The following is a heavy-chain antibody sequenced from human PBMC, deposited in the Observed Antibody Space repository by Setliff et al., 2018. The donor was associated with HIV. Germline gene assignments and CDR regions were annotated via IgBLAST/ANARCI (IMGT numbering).Heavy chain of an antibody. CDR3: AKDQWRVNDH. D-gene: IGHD6-19*01. V-gene: IGHV3-30*02. CDR2: IQYDGRKN. Sequence: GESLKISCAASGFTFSYFGMHWVRQAPGKGLEWVAFIQYDGRKNDYADSVKGRFTISRDNSRNTVFLQMNNLRTEDTAVYYCAKDQWRVNDHWGLGTLVTVSS. CDR1: GFTFSYFG. J-gene: IGHJ4*02.